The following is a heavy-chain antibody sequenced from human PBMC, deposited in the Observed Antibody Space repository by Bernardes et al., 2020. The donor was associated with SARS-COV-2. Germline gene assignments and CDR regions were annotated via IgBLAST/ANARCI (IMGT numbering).Heavy chain of an antibody. Sequence: GGSLRLCCAASGFTFSSYSMNWVRQAPGKGLEWVSYISSSSSTIYYADSVKGRFTISRDNAKNSLYLQMNSLRAEDTAVYYCARDPSSIVSVYGMDVWGQGTTVTVSS. D-gene: IGHD1-26*01. J-gene: IGHJ6*02. CDR3: ARDPSSIVSVYGMDV. V-gene: IGHV3-48*01. CDR2: ISSSSSTI. CDR1: GFTFSSYS.